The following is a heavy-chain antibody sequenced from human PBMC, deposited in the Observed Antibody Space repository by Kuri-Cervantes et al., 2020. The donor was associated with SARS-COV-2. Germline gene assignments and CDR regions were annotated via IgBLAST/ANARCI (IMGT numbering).Heavy chain of an antibody. J-gene: IGHJ6*03. Sequence: GESLKISCAASGFTFSSYAMSWVRQAPGQGLEWVSGISDSGDSTNYADSVKGRFTISRDNSKNTVYLEMDSLRADDTAVYYCAKDQLEQWLVYYYYMDVWGKGTTVTDSS. CDR3: AKDQLEQWLVYYYYMDV. V-gene: IGHV3-23*01. D-gene: IGHD6-19*01. CDR2: ISDSGDST. CDR1: GFTFSSYA.